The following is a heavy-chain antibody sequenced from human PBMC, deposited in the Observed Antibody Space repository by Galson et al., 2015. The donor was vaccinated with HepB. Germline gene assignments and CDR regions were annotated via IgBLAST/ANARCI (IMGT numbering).Heavy chain of an antibody. CDR1: GFIFSDYS. Sequence: SLRLSCAASGFIFSDYSMHWVRQAPGKGLEWVTVISYDGSKEYYADSVKGRFTISRDNSKNTLSLQMNSLRPEDTALYYCARGRKLGDAASTGFYSYFDNWGQGTLVTVSS. V-gene: IGHV3-30-3*01. J-gene: IGHJ4*02. D-gene: IGHD6-19*01. CDR2: ISYDGSKE. CDR3: ARGRKLGDAASTGFYSYFDN.